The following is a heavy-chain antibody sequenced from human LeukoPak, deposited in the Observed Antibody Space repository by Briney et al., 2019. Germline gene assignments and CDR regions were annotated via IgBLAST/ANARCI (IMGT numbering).Heavy chain of an antibody. V-gene: IGHV3-23*01. CDR1: GFTFSSYA. D-gene: IGHD3-10*01. CDR3: AREFGSGSFDS. CDR2: ISDSGSTT. Sequence: GGSLRLSCAASGFTFSSYAMNWVPQAPGKGLEWVSRISDSGSTTYCADSVKGRCTISRDNSRNTLYLQMSSLRVEDTAVYYCAREFGSGSFDSWGQGTLVTVSS. J-gene: IGHJ4*02.